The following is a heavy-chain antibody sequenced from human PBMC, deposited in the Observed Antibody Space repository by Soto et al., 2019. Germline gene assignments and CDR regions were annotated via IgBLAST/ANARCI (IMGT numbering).Heavy chain of an antibody. CDR3: ARSGYSSSWYIQEFTTHRGNWFDP. CDR1: GYTFTGYY. D-gene: IGHD6-13*01. CDR2: INPNSGGT. Sequence: GASVKVSCKASGYTFTGYYMHWVRQAPGQGLEWMGWINPNSGGTNYAQKFQGWVTMTRDTSISTAYMELSRLRSDDTAVYYCARSGYSSSWYIQEFTTHRGNWFDPWGQGTLVTVSS. V-gene: IGHV1-2*04. J-gene: IGHJ5*02.